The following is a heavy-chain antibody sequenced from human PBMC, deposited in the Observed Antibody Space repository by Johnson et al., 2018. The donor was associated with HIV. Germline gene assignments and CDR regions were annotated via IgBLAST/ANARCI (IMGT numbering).Heavy chain of an antibody. CDR2: IYSGGRT. CDR3: VRGFRSHTETEAPMIIAPGAFDI. Sequence: VQLVESGGGLVQPGGSLRLSCAASGFTVSSNYMSWVRQAPGKGLEWVSVIYSGGRTYYADSVQGRFTISRDNSKNTLYLQMNSLRAEDTAVYYCVRGFRSHTETEAPMIIAPGAFDIWGQGTMVTVSS. D-gene: IGHD3-22*01. CDR1: GFTVSSNY. V-gene: IGHV3-66*01. J-gene: IGHJ3*02.